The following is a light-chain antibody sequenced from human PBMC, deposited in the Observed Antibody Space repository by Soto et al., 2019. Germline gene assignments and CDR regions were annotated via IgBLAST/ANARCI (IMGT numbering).Light chain of an antibody. CDR2: DAS. J-gene: IGKJ1*01. Sequence: EIVLTQSPATLSLSPGERATLSCRASQSVSSYLAWYQQKPGLAPRLLIYDASNRATAIPARFSGSGSGTDFTLTISSLEPEDFAVYYCQQRSNWPPTFGQGTKVEIK. CDR3: QQRSNWPPT. CDR1: QSVSSY. V-gene: IGKV3-11*01.